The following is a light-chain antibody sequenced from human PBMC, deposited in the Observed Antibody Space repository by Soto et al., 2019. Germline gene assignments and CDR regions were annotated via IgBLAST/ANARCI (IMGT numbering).Light chain of an antibody. J-gene: IGLJ2*01. CDR3: FSYTTGNTLV. CDR1: SSDVGFYNY. Sequence: QSALTQPASVSGSPGQSITISCTGTSSDVGFYNYVSWYQHHPGQAPKLMIYEVGNRPSGISTRFSASKSGNTASLTISGLQADDEADYYCFSYTTGNTLVFGGGTSSPS. V-gene: IGLV2-14*01. CDR2: EVG.